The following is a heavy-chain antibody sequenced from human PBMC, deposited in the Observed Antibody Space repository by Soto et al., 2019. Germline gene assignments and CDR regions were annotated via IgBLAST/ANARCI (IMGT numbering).Heavy chain of an antibody. D-gene: IGHD5-12*01. J-gene: IGHJ6*02. CDR3: ARAGGYSGYDYYYGMDV. V-gene: IGHV1-69*01. CDR1: GGTFSSYA. Sequence: QVQLVQSGAEVKKPGSSVKVSCKASGGTFSSYAISWVRQAPGQGLEWMGGIIPIFGTANYAQKFQGRVTITADESTRTAYMELSSLRSEDTAVYYCARAGGYSGYDYYYGMDVWGQGTTVTVSS. CDR2: IIPIFGTA.